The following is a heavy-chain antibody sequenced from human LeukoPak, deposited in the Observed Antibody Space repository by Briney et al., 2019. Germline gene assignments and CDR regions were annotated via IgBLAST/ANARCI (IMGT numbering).Heavy chain of an antibody. CDR1: GASISTSAYY. CDR3: ARASRGHDY. CDR2: IYYSGNT. V-gene: IGHV4-61*08. Sequence: SETLSLTCSVSGASISTSAYYWGWIRQPPGKGLEWIGYIYYSGNTNYNPSLKSRVTISVDTSKNQFSLKLTSVTAADTAVYYCARASRGHDYWGQGTLVTVSS. D-gene: IGHD3-10*01. J-gene: IGHJ4*02.